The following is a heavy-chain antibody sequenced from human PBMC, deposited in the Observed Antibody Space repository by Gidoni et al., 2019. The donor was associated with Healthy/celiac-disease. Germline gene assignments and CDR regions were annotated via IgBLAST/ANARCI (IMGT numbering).Heavy chain of an antibody. CDR1: GFTFSSYS. CDR2: ISSSSSYI. Sequence: EVQLVESGGGLVKPGGSLRLSCAASGFTFSSYSMNWVRQAPGQGLEWVSSISSSSSYIYYADSVKGRFTISRDNAKNSLYLQMNSLRAEDTAVYYCARDWRSPYSSSWGYFDYWGQGTLVTVSS. V-gene: IGHV3-21*01. J-gene: IGHJ4*02. D-gene: IGHD6-13*01. CDR3: ARDWRSPYSSSWGYFDY.